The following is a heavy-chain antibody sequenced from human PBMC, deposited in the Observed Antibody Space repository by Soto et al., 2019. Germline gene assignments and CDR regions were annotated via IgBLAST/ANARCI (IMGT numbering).Heavy chain of an antibody. D-gene: IGHD6-6*01. CDR1: GFIFSNYA. Sequence: GGSLRLSCAASGFIFSNYAMTWVRQAPGKGLEWVSAINGGGGNIYYADSVKGRFTVSRDNSKNTLYLQMNSLRAEDTAVYYCASSSSSVRGHYYYYMDVWGKGTTVTVSS. V-gene: IGHV3-23*01. J-gene: IGHJ6*03. CDR2: INGGGGNI. CDR3: ASSSSSVRGHYYYYMDV.